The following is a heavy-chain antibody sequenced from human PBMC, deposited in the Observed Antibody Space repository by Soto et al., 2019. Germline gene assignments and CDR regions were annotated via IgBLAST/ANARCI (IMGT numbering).Heavy chain of an antibody. CDR3: ARDQRFLEWGNWFDP. V-gene: IGHV3-33*08. CDR2: IWYDGSNK. CDR1: GFTFSSYG. D-gene: IGHD3-3*01. Sequence: VHLVESGGGLVQPGGSLRLSCAASGFTFSSYGMHWVRQAPGKGLEWVAVIWYDGSNKYYADSVKGRFTISRDNSKNTLYLQMNSLRAEDTAVYYCARDQRFLEWGNWFDPWGQGTLVTVSS. J-gene: IGHJ5*02.